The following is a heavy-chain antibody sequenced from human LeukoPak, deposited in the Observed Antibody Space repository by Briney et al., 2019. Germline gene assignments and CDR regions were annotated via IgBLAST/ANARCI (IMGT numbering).Heavy chain of an antibody. CDR3: AKDRNGYNFYFDN. V-gene: IGHV3-30*18. Sequence: GRSLRLSCEASGFTFSSYGMHWVRQAPGKGLEWVAVISHDGSSKYYADSVKGRFTISRDNSRNTLYLQMDSLRAEDTAVFYCAKDRNGYNFYFDNWGQGTLVTVSS. J-gene: IGHJ4*02. D-gene: IGHD5-24*01. CDR2: ISHDGSSK. CDR1: GFTFSSYG.